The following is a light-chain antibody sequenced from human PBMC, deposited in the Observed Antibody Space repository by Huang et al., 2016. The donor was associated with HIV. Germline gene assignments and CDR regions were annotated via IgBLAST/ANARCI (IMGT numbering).Light chain of an antibody. CDR1: QNVSSY. CDR2: DTS. J-gene: IGKJ4*01. V-gene: IGKV3-11*01. CDR3: QQRGFWPLT. Sequence: ETVLTQSPATLSVSLGERATLSCRASQNVSSYLAWYQQKRGQAPRLLIYDTSHRATGIPARFSGSGSGTDFSLTISSLEPEDFAVYYCQQRGFWPLTFGGGTKVDMK.